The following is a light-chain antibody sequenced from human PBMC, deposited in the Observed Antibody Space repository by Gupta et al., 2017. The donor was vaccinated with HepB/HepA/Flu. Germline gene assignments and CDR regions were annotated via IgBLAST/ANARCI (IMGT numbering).Light chain of an antibody. V-gene: IGLV2-14*03. CDR1: SSDVGGYDS. J-gene: IGLJ2*01. CDR2: DVS. CDR3: SSDTSSGTHVL. Sequence: QSALLQPASASGSPGQPITISCTGTSSDVGGYDSVSWYQQHPGKALKLMIYDVSNRTSGVSNRFSGSKSGNTTSLNFSGLQAEDEADYYCSSDTSSGTHVLFGGGTKLTVL.